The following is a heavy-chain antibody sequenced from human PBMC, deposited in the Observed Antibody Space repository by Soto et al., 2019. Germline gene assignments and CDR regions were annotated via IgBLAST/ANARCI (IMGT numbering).Heavy chain of an antibody. V-gene: IGHV3-74*01. Sequence: AGGSLRLSCAASGFTFTNYWMQWVRQAPGKGLVWVSRINSDGSSTSHADSVKGRFTISRDNAKNTLYLQMNSLSAEDTAIYYCAKDAIMVSSSFNYFDFWGQGALVTVSS. J-gene: IGHJ4*02. CDR1: GFTFTNYW. D-gene: IGHD6-13*01. CDR2: INSDGSST. CDR3: AKDAIMVSSSFNYFDF.